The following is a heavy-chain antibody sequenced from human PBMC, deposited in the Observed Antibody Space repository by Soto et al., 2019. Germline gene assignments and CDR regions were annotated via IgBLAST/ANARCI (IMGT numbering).Heavy chain of an antibody. Sequence: EVQLLESGGGLVPPGGSLRLSCAASGFTFNSHAMTWVRQAAGMGLEWISTISASGGTTFYADSVKGRFTISRDKSKNTVYLQIGSLRAEDTAVYYCAKVRYSSPMGYYYGMDVWGQGTTVTVSS. D-gene: IGHD6-19*01. V-gene: IGHV3-23*01. CDR3: AKVRYSSPMGYYYGMDV. CDR1: GFTFNSHA. J-gene: IGHJ6*02. CDR2: ISASGGTT.